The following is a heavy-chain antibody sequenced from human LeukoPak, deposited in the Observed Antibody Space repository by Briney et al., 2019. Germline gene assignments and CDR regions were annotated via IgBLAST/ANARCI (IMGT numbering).Heavy chain of an antibody. Sequence: GGSLRLSCAASGFTFSSYSMNWVRQAPGKGLEWVANIKQDGSEKYYVDSVKGRFTISRDNAKNSLYLQMNSLRAEDTAVYYCARDSEVNYDSSYYMDVWGKGTTVTVSS. CDR1: GFTFSSYS. D-gene: IGHD3-22*01. CDR2: IKQDGSEK. J-gene: IGHJ6*03. V-gene: IGHV3-7*01. CDR3: ARDSEVNYDSSYYMDV.